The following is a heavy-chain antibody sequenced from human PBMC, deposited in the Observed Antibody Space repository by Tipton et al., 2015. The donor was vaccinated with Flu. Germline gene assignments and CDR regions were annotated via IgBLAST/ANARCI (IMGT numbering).Heavy chain of an antibody. D-gene: IGHD4-11*01. CDR3: ARRDYSTYVSDPKNRFDH. CDR1: GFFVSSGSY. J-gene: IGHJ5*02. Sequence: TLSLTCAVSGFFVSSGSYWAWIRQAPGKGLEWIGNIHYSGSPHYNPSLKSRVTITVDTSKNQFSLRLTSMTAADTALYYCARRDYSTYVSDPKNRFDHWGQGALVTVSS. V-gene: IGHV4-38-2*01. CDR2: IHYSGSP.